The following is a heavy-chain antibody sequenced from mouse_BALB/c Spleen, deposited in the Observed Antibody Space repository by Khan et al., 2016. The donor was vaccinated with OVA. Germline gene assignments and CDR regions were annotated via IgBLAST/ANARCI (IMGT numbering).Heavy chain of an antibody. CDR1: GFSLNGYG. CDR2: IWGDGST. D-gene: IGHD2-10*01. CDR3: ARAYYGNYREAMDY. J-gene: IGHJ4*01. V-gene: IGHV2-6-7*01. Sequence: QVQLKESGPGLVAPSQRLSITCTVSGFSLNGYGVNWVSQPSGKGLEWLGMIWGDGSTDYKSGLKSRVSSSKAKSKRKVFFKMMSLKTDDTAMYYCARAYYGNYREAMDYWGQGTSVTGSS.